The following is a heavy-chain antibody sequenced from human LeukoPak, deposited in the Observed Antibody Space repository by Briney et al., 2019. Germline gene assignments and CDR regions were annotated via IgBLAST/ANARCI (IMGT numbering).Heavy chain of an antibody. CDR3: ARKASGYLAFDI. CDR1: GGSISSYY. CDR2: IYTSGST. D-gene: IGHD3-3*01. V-gene: IGHV4-4*07. J-gene: IGHJ3*02. Sequence: SETLSLTCTVSGGSISSYYWSWIRQPAGKGLGWIGRIYTSGSTNYNPSLKSRVTMSVDTSKNQFSLKLSSVTAADTAVYYCARKASGYLAFDIWGQGTMVTVSS.